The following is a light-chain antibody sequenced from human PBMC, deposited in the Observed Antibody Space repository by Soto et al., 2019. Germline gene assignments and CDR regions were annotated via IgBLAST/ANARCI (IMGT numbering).Light chain of an antibody. V-gene: IGLV2-14*01. Sequence: QSALTQPASVSGSPGQSITISCTRTSSDVGGYIYVSWYQQHPGKAPKLMIYEVSSRPSGVSNRFSGSKSGNTASLTISGLQAEDEADYYCSSYTSSSTYVFGAGTKLTVL. CDR1: SSDVGGYIY. CDR2: EVS. J-gene: IGLJ1*01. CDR3: SSYTSSSTYV.